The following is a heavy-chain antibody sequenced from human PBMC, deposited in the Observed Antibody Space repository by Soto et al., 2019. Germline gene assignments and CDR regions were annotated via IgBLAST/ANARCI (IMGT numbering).Heavy chain of an antibody. CDR1: GFSLSNARMS. V-gene: IGHV2-26*01. CDR2: IFSNDAK. J-gene: IGHJ4*02. CDR3: ARIRGWGWLGPNDY. Sequence: QVTLKESGPVLVKPTETLTLTCTVSGFSLSNARMSVSWIRQPPGKALEWLAHIFSNDAKSYSASLKSRLTISTDTAKSKVVLTITNMDPVDTAPYYWARIRGWGWLGPNDYWGQGTLVTVSS. D-gene: IGHD3-10*01.